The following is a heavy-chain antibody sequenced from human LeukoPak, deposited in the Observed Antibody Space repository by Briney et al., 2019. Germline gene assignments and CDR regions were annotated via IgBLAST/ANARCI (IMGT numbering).Heavy chain of an antibody. Sequence: ASVKVSCKASAFTFTSSAMQWVRQARGQRLEWIGWIVVGSGNTNYAQKFQERVTITRDMSTSTAYMELSSLRSEDTAVYYCAASRRTTTPPWEAFNIWGQGTMVTVSS. CDR2: IVVGSGNT. CDR1: AFTFTSSA. D-gene: IGHD1-26*01. J-gene: IGHJ3*02. CDR3: AASRRTTTPPWEAFNI. V-gene: IGHV1-58*02.